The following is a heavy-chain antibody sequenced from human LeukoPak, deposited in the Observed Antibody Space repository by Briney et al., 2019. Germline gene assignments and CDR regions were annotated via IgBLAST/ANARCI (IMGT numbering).Heavy chain of an antibody. CDR1: GGSISSSSYY. D-gene: IGHD4-17*01. V-gene: IGHV4-39*07. J-gene: IGHJ3*02. Sequence: SETLSLTCTVSGGSISSSSYYWGWIRQPPGKGLEWIGSIYYSGSTYYNPSLKSRVTISVDTSKNQFSLKLSSVTAADTAVYYCARDRAMWMASTVPAFDIRGQGTMVTVSS. CDR3: ARDRAMWMASTVPAFDI. CDR2: IYYSGST.